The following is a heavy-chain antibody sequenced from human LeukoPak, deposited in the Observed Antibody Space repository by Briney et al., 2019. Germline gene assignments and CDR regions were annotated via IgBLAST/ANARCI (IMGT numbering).Heavy chain of an antibody. V-gene: IGHV1-69*05. CDR3: ARVKVPAAIDYYYYMDV. CDR1: GGTFSSYA. J-gene: IGHJ6*03. CDR2: IIPIFGIA. Sequence: SVKVSCKASGGTFSSYAISWVRQAPGQGLEWMGGIIPIFGIANYAQKFQGRVTITTDESTSTAYMELSSLRSEDTAVYYCARVKVPAAIDYYYYMDVWGKGTTVTVSS. D-gene: IGHD2-2*02.